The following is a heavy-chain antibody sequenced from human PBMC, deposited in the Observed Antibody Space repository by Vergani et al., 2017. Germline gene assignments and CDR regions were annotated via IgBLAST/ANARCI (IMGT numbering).Heavy chain of an antibody. CDR3: ARELPSYYYYYGMDV. J-gene: IGHJ6*02. V-gene: IGHV3-21*01. D-gene: IGHD1-26*01. CDR1: GFTFSSYS. CDR2: ISSSSSYI. Sequence: EVQLVESGGGLVEPGGSLRLSCAASGFTFSSYSMNWVRQAPGKGLEWVSSISSSSSYIYYADSVKGRFTISSDNAKNSLYLQMNSLRAEDTAVYYCARELPSYYYYYGMDVWGQGTTVTVSS.